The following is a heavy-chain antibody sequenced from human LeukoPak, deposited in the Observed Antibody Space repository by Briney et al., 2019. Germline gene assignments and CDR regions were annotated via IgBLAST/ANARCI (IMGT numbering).Heavy chain of an antibody. CDR1: GGSISSYY. J-gene: IGHJ4*02. V-gene: IGHV4-59*01. CDR2: IYYSGST. D-gene: IGHD3-10*01. CDR3: ARADYYGSGDYSDY. Sequence: SETLSLTCTVSGGSISSYYWSWIRQPPGKGLEWIGYIYYSGSTNYNPSLKSRVTISVDTSKNQFSLKLSSVTAADTAVYYCARADYYGSGDYSDYLGQGTLVTVSS.